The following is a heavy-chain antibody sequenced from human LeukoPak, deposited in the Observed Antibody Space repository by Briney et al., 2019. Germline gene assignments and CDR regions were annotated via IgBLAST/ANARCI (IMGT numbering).Heavy chain of an antibody. V-gene: IGHV4-30-2*01. J-gene: IGHJ3*02. D-gene: IGHD3-22*01. CDR2: IYQSGSA. CDR3: ARNSYYDNSGEGAFDI. CDR1: GASVSSIGYS. Sequence: SQTLSLTCGVSGASVSSIGYSWSWIRQPPGRGLEWIGYIYQSGSASYNPSLQSRVTIAIDTSKNQVSLNLNSVTAADTAVYYCARNSYYDNSGEGAFDIWGQGTMVTVSS.